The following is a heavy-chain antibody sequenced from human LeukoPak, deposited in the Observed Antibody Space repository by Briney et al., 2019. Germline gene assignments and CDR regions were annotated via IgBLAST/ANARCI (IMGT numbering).Heavy chain of an antibody. CDR2: INPGDTNI. V-gene: IGHV5-51*01. CDR3: ARQRRAERDEDF. J-gene: IGHJ4*02. D-gene: IGHD1-1*01. Sequence: GESLKISCKPSGYSFANYWIGWVRQVPGKGLEWVAMINPGDTNIAYSPSFQAQVTISADRSISTAYLQWSSLKASDTAIYYCARQRRAERDEDFWGQGTLVTVSS. CDR1: GYSFANYW.